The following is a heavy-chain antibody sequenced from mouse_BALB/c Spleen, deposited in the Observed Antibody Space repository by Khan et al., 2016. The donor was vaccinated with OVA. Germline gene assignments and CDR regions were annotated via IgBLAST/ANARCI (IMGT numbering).Heavy chain of an antibody. CDR3: ARQVRPYAMDY. CDR1: GYTFTNYG. J-gene: IGHJ4*01. D-gene: IGHD1-2*01. V-gene: IGHV9-1*02. CDR2: INTYTGEP. Sequence: QIQLVQSGPELKKPGETVKISCKASGYTFTNYGMNWVKQAPGKGLKWMGWINTYTGEPTYADDFKGRFAFSLETSASTAYLQINNLKNEDMATXFCARQVRPYAMDYWGQGTSVTVSS.